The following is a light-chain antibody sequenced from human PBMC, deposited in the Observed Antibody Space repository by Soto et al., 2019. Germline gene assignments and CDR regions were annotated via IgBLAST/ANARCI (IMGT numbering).Light chain of an antibody. CDR1: SSDVGGYDY. J-gene: IGLJ1*01. CDR2: EVT. Sequence: QSVLTQPPSASGSPGQSVTISCTGTSSDVGGYDYVSWYQQRPGKAPKLLIHEVTKRPSGVPDRFSGSKSGNTAPLTVSGLQAEDEADYYCSSYTGRTLYVFGTGTKVTVL. V-gene: IGLV2-8*01. CDR3: SSYTGRTLYV.